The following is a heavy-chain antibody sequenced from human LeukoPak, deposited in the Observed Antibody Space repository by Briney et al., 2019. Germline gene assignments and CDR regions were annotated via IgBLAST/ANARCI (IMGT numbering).Heavy chain of an antibody. CDR2: ISYSGST. CDR3: ARDPTTVTKGFDI. Sequence: SETLCLTCTVSDDSLSSHYWTWIRQPPGKGLEWIGYISYSGSTNYNPSLKSRVTISVDTSKNQFSLKLSSVTAADTAVYYCARDPTTVTKGFDIWGQGTMVTVSS. D-gene: IGHD4-17*01. J-gene: IGHJ3*02. CDR1: DDSLSSHY. V-gene: IGHV4-59*11.